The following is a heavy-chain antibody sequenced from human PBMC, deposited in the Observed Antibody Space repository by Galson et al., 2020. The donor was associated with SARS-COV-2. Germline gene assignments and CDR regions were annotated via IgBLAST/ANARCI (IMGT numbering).Heavy chain of an antibody. CDR3: ARDPLSRGRPGDYEVYYYYVMDV. J-gene: IGHJ6*02. Sequence: SETLSLTCIVSGASISGDYWSWIRQPAGKGLEWIGRIYTSGSTDYNPALRSRVTISVDTSKNQFSLNLSSVTAADTAVYYCARDPLSRGRPGDYEVYYYYVMDVWGQGTTVTVSS. V-gene: IGHV4-4*07. CDR2: IYTSGST. D-gene: IGHD4-17*01. CDR1: GASISGDY.